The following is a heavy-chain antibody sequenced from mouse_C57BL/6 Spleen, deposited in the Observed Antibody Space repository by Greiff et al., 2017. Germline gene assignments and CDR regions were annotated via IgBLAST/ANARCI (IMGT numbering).Heavy chain of an antibody. J-gene: IGHJ4*01. Sequence: DVQLVESGGGLVKPGGSLKLSCAASGFTFSDYGMHWVRQAPEKGLEWVAYISSGSSTIYYADTVKGRFTISRDNAKNTLILQMTSLSSEDTAMYYGARDSLRRKGDYWGQGTSVTVSS. D-gene: IGHD2-12*01. CDR3: ARDSLRRKGDY. CDR1: GFTFSDYG. CDR2: ISSGSSTI. V-gene: IGHV5-17*01.